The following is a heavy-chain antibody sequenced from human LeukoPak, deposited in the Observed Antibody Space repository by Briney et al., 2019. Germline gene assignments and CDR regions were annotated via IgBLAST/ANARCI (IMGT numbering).Heavy chain of an antibody. J-gene: IGHJ4*02. Sequence: ASVKVSCKASGYTFTSYGISWVRQAPGQGLEWMGWISAYNGNTNYAQKFQGRVTMTEDTSTDTAYMELSSLRSEDTAVYYCATWYGSGSYFYWGQGTLVTVSS. D-gene: IGHD3-10*01. V-gene: IGHV1-18*01. CDR2: ISAYNGNT. CDR3: ATWYGSGSYFY. CDR1: GYTFTSYG.